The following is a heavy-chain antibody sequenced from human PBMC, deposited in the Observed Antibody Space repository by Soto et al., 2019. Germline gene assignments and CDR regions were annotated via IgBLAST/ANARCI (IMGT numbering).Heavy chain of an antibody. D-gene: IGHD1-26*01. V-gene: IGHV3-11*01. CDR3: ARYQWGVSVPTTRPPPAPYYYYYYYMDV. CDR1: GFTFSDYY. CDR2: ISRSGSTI. Sequence: QVQLVESGGGLVKPGGSLRLSCAASGFTFSDYYMSWIRQAPGKGLEWVSYISRSGSTIYYADSVKGRFTISRDNAKKSLMRQMYSLKAEDTDVYYWARYQWGVSVPTTRPPPAPYYYYYYYMDVLGKGTTVTVSS. J-gene: IGHJ6*03.